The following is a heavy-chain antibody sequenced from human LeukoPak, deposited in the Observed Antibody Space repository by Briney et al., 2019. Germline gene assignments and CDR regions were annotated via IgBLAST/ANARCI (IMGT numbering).Heavy chain of an antibody. V-gene: IGHV1-2*02. CDR3: ARGVLIAVAHPLTY. CDR2: INPNSGGT. CDR1: GYTFAGYY. D-gene: IGHD6-19*01. Sequence: ASVKVSCKASGYTFAGYYMHWVRQAPGQGLEWMGWINPNSGGTNYAQKFQGRVTMTRDTSISTAYMELSRLRSDDTAVYYCARGVLIAVAHPLTYWGQGTLVTVSS. J-gene: IGHJ4*02.